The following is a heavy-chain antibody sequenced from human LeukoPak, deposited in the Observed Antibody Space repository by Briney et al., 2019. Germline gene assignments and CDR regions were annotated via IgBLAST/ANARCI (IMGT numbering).Heavy chain of an antibody. D-gene: IGHD3-10*01. J-gene: IGHJ4*02. CDR3: ARGPYYYGSGSYRILYYFDY. V-gene: IGHV4-39*07. CDR2: IYYSGSA. CDR1: GGSIGSSSYY. Sequence: PSETLSLTCPVSGGSIGSSSYYWGWIRQPPGKGLEWIGSIYYSGSAYYNPSLKSRVTISVDTSKNQFSLKLSSVTAADTAVYYCARGPYYYGSGSYRILYYFDYWGQGTLVTVSS.